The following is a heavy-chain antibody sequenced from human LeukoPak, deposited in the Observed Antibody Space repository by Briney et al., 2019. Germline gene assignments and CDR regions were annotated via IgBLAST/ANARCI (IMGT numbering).Heavy chain of an antibody. CDR1: GYTFTGYQ. J-gene: IGHJ4*02. D-gene: IGHD1-26*01. Sequence: GASVKVSCKASGYTFTGYQIHWVRQAPGQGLEWMGRINPNSGGTNYAQKFQGRVTMTRDTSISTAYMELSGLTSDDTPIYYCARDMVSGGSYSTRFDYWGQGTLVTVSS. CDR2: INPNSGGT. CDR3: ARDMVSGGSYSTRFDY. V-gene: IGHV1-2*06.